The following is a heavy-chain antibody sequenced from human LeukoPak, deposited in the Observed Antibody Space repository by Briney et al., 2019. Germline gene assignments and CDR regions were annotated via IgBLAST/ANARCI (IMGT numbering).Heavy chain of an antibody. J-gene: IGHJ4*02. D-gene: IGHD6-13*01. Sequence: PSETLSLTCTVSGGSISSYYWSWIRQPPGKGLEWIGYIYCSGSTNYNPSLKSRVTISVDTSKNQFSLKLSSVTAADTAVYYCASRPVAAAGLYFDYWGQGTLVTVSS. CDR1: GGSISSYY. V-gene: IGHV4-59*01. CDR2: IYCSGST. CDR3: ASRPVAAAGLYFDY.